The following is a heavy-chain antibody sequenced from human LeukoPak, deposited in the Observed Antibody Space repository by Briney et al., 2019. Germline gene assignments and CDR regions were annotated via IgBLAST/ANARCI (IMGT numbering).Heavy chain of an antibody. CDR1: GYTFATQW. V-gene: IGHV5-51*01. CDR3: ARSLVGRPRPMTWYFDL. Sequence: GESLKISCKASGYTFATQWIGWVRQMPGKGLEWMGIIYPDDSDTTYSPSFQGQVTISADKSISTAYLQWDSLKASDTAMYYCARSLVGRPRPMTWYFDLWGRGTLVTVSS. CDR2: IYPDDSDT. J-gene: IGHJ2*01. D-gene: IGHD1-26*01.